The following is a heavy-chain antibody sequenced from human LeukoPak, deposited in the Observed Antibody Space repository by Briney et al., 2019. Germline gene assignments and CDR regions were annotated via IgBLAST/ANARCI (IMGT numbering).Heavy chain of an antibody. J-gene: IGHJ3*02. V-gene: IGHV1-18*04. CDR3: ASVGITFGGVIVIGAFDI. CDR2: ISAYNGNT. CDR1: GYTFTSYG. Sequence: ASVKVSCKASGYTFTSYGISWVRQARGQGLEWMGWISAYNGNTNYAQKLQGRVTMTTDTSTSTAYMELRSLRSDDTAVYYCASVGITFGGVIVIGAFDIWGQGTMVTVSS. D-gene: IGHD3-16*02.